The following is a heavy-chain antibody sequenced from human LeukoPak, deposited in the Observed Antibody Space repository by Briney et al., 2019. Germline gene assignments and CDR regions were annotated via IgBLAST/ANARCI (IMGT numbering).Heavy chain of an antibody. V-gene: IGHV4-59*01. Sequence: PSETLSLTCTVSGGSISSYYWSWIRQPPGKGLEWIGYIYYSGSTNYNPSLKSRVTISVDTSKNQFSLKLSSVTAADTAVYYCARDPANDSSGYYYFGPGADWYFDLWGRGTLVTVSS. CDR3: ARDPANDSSGYYYFGPGADWYFDL. CDR2: IYYSGST. D-gene: IGHD3-22*01. CDR1: GGSISSYY. J-gene: IGHJ2*01.